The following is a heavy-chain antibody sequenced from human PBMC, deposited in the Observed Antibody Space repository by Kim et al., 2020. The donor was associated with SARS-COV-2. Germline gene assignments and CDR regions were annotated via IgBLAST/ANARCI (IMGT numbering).Heavy chain of an antibody. CDR2: ISSSSSTI. V-gene: IGHV3-48*02. D-gene: IGHD4-17*01. CDR3: ARENYGDAGGLAPAHFDY. J-gene: IGHJ4*02. Sequence: GGSLRLSCAASGFTFSSYSMNWVRQAPGKGLEWVSYISSSSSTIYYADSVKGRFTISRDNAKNSLYLQMNSLRDEDTAVYYCARENYGDAGGLAPAHFDYWGQGTLVTVSS. CDR1: GFTFSSYS.